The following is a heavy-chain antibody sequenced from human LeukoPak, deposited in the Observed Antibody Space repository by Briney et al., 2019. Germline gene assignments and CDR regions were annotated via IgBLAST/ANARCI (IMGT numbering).Heavy chain of an antibody. Sequence: GGSLRLSCAASAFTFSTYWMSWVRQAPGKGLEWVADIKADGSVKYYVDSVKGRFTISRDNAKNSMYLQMNSLRVEDTAFYYCARIAYCGDDCLNAFDIWGQGTMVTVSS. CDR1: AFTFSTYW. CDR2: IKADGSVK. CDR3: ARIAYCGDDCLNAFDI. V-gene: IGHV3-7*01. J-gene: IGHJ3*02. D-gene: IGHD2-21*02.